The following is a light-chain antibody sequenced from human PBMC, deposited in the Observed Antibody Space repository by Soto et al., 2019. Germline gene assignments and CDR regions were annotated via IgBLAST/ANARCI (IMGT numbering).Light chain of an antibody. J-gene: IGLJ1*01. CDR2: EVT. Sequence: QSALTQPGSVSGSPGQSITISCTGTSSDIGGYNYVSWYQQHPGKAPKLMIYEVTNRPSGVSTRFSGSKSGNTASLTISGLQAEDDADYYCSSYAGSSNVFGTGTKVTVL. V-gene: IGLV2-14*01. CDR1: SSDIGGYNY. CDR3: SSYAGSSNV.